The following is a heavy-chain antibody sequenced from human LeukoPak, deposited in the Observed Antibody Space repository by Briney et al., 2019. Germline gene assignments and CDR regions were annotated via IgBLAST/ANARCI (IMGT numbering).Heavy chain of an antibody. CDR3: ARELSAAGRWGAFDI. D-gene: IGHD6-13*01. V-gene: IGHV1-2*02. Sequence: ASVKVSCEASGYTFTGYYMHWVPQAPGQGLEWMGWINPNSGDTNYAQKFQGRVTMTRDTSISTAYMELSRLRSDDTAVYYCARELSAAGRWGAFDIWGQGTTVTVSS. J-gene: IGHJ3*02. CDR2: INPNSGDT. CDR1: GYTFTGYY.